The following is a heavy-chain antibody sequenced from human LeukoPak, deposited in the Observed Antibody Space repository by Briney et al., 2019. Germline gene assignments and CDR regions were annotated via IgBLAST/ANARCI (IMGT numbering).Heavy chain of an antibody. CDR1: GYSISSGYY. J-gene: IGHJ4*02. CDR3: ARGGSSYDY. D-gene: IGHD6-13*01. V-gene: IGHV4-38-2*02. Sequence: SETLSLTCTVSGYSISSGYYWGWIRQPPGKGLEWIGSIYHSGSTYYNPSLKSRVTISVDTSKNQISLNLNSVTAADTAVYYCARGGSSYDYWGQGTLVTVSS. CDR2: IYHSGST.